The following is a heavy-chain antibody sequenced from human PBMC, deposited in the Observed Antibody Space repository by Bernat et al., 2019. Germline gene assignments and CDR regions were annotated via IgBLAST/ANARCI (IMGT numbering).Heavy chain of an antibody. CDR1: GFTFDDFA. Sequence: EVQLVESGGGLVQPGGSLRLSCSASGFTFDDFAFHWVRQAPGTGLQYVSGISSSGDNSSYADSVKGRFTISRDNSRNTLYLEMSSLRTEDTAVYFCVKDENNLGHDAFDIWGQGTMVTVSS. CDR3: VKDENNLGHDAFDI. J-gene: IGHJ3*02. CDR2: ISSSGDNS. V-gene: IGHV3-64D*06.